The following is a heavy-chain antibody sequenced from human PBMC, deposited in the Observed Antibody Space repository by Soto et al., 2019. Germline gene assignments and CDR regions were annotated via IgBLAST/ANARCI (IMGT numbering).Heavy chain of an antibody. D-gene: IGHD6-19*01. V-gene: IGHV3-74*03. Sequence: EVQLVESGGGLVQPGGSLRLSCTASDFSFSRDWLHWVRQAPGKGLEWVSRISTDGSYTAYTDSVEGRFTISRDNAKNTLFLEMNSLRVEDTAVYYCASFGSAWSESHWGPGSLVTVSS. J-gene: IGHJ4*02. CDR1: DFSFSRDW. CDR2: ISTDGSYT. CDR3: ASFGSAWSESH.